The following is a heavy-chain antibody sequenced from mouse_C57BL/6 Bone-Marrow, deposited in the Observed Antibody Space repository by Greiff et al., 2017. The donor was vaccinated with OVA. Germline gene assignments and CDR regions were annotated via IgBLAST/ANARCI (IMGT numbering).Heavy chain of an antibody. V-gene: IGHV8-8*01. Sequence: QVTLKESGPGILQPSQTLSLTCSFSGFSLSTFGMGVGWIRQPSGKGLEWLAHIWWDDDKYYNPALKSRLTISKDTSKNQVFLKIANVDTADTATYYCARKFYYYGSSHWYFDVWGTGTTVTVSS. J-gene: IGHJ1*03. CDR2: IWWDDDK. D-gene: IGHD1-1*01. CDR1: GFSLSTFGMG. CDR3: ARKFYYYGSSHWYFDV.